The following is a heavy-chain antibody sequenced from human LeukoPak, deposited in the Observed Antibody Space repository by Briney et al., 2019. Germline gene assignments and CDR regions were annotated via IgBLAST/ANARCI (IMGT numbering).Heavy chain of an antibody. J-gene: IGHJ4*02. Sequence: SETLSLTCPVYGGSFSVYYWSWIRQPPGKGLEWIGEINHSGSTNYNPSLKSRVTISVDTSKNQFSLKLSSVTAADTAVYYCARGIAMAYFDYWGQGTLVTASS. CDR1: GGSFSVYY. CDR3: ARGIAMAYFDY. CDR2: INHSGST. V-gene: IGHV4-34*01. D-gene: IGHD6-19*01.